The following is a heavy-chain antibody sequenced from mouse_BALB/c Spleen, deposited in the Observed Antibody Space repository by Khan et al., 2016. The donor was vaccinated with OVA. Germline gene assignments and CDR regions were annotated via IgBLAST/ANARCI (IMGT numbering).Heavy chain of an antibody. V-gene: IGHV5-17*02. J-gene: IGHJ2*01. CDR1: GFTFSSFG. CDR2: ISGDSSTI. CDR3: ARSYYYGYYFDQ. D-gene: IGHD1-1*01. Sequence: LVQSGGSRKLSCAASGFTFSSFGMHWVRQAPEKGLEWVAYISGDSSTIYYADTVKGRFTISRDNPKNTLFLQMTSLRSEDTAMYSCARSYYYGYYFDQWGQGTTLTVSS.